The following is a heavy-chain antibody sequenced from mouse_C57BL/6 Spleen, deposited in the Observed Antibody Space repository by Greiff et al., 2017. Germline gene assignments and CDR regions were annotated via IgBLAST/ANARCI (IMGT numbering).Heavy chain of an antibody. J-gene: IGHJ2*01. D-gene: IGHD4-1*02. CDR2: FYPGSGRI. Sequence: QVQLQQSGAELVKPGASVKLSCKASGYTFTEYTIHWVKQRSGQGLEWIGWFYPGSGRIKYNEKFKDKATLTADKSSSTAYMELSRLTSEDSAVYFCARHEDNPNRDGGYFDYWGQGTTLTVSS. V-gene: IGHV1-62-2*01. CDR1: GYTFTEYT. CDR3: ARHEDNPNRDGGYFDY.